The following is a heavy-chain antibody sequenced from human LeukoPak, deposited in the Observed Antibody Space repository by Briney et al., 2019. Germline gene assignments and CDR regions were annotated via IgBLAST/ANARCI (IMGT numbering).Heavy chain of an antibody. V-gene: IGHV4-39*01. J-gene: IGHJ5*02. CDR3: ASVLSGYQLYNWFDP. CDR2: TYYSGST. CDR1: GGSISSSSYY. D-gene: IGHD2-2*01. Sequence: SETLSLTCTVSGGSISSSSYYWGWIRQPPGKGLEWIGSTYYSGSTYYNPSLKSRVTISVDTSKNQFSLKLSSVTAADTAVYYCASVLSGYQLYNWFDPWGQGTLVTVSS.